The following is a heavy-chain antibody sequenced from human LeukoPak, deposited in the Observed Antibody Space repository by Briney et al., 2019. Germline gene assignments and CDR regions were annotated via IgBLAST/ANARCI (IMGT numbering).Heavy chain of an antibody. J-gene: IGHJ4*02. CDR3: ARGPHTGVNYYDSSGYYY. D-gene: IGHD3-22*01. Sequence: SETLSLTCAVSGGSFSGYYWSWIRQPPGKGLEWIGEFNHSGSTNYNPSLKSRVTISVDTSKNQFSLKLSSVTAADTAVYYCARGPHTGVNYYDSSGYYYWGQGTLVTVSS. V-gene: IGHV4-34*01. CDR1: GGSFSGYY. CDR2: FNHSGST.